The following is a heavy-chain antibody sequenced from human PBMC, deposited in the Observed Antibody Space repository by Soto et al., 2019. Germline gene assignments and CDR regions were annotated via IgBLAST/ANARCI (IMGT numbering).Heavy chain of an antibody. J-gene: IGHJ3*02. CDR2: ISSSGSTI. CDR3: ARQPMIHQNFDI. CDR1: GFTFSSYE. Sequence: GGSLRLSCAASGFTFSSYEMNWVRQAPGKGLEWVSYISSSGSTIYYADSVKGRFTISRDNAKNSLYLQMNSLRDEDTAVYYCARQPMIHQNFDIWGQGTMVTVSS. V-gene: IGHV3-48*03. D-gene: IGHD3-22*01.